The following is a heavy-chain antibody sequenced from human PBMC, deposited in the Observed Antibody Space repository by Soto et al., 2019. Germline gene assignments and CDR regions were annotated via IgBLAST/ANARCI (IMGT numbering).Heavy chain of an antibody. Sequence: QVHLVQSGPEVKKPGSSVKVSCRASAGTFTSSIISWVRQARGQGLEWLGAIMPVSGAAIYAQIFKGRITITAAESTSTVYMELSSLRSDDTAVYYCEREQRSHLSSFEHYNGMGVSGQGTPVTVSS. V-gene: IGHV1-69*01. CDR2: IMPVSGAA. D-gene: IGHD1-1*01. J-gene: IGHJ6*02. CDR1: AGTFTSSI. CDR3: EREQRSHLSSFEHYNGMGV.